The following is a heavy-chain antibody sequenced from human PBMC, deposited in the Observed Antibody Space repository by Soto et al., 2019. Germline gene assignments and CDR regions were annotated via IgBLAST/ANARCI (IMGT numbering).Heavy chain of an antibody. Sequence: GESLKISCEGSGYGFSNYWIGWVRQKSGKGLEWMGIIFPRDSDTKYNPSLQGQVSISADNSVATAYLHLSSLKPSDSAIYYCARHLYTNANGHLFVDFWGQGTPVTVSS. CDR2: IFPRDSDT. CDR1: GYGFSNYW. V-gene: IGHV5-51*01. CDR3: ARHLYTNANGHLFVDF. J-gene: IGHJ4*02. D-gene: IGHD2-8*01.